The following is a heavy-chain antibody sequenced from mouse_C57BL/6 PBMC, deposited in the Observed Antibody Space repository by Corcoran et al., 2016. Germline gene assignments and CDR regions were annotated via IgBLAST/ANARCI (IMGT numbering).Heavy chain of an antibody. CDR1: GYTFTDYN. V-gene: IGHV1-22*01. CDR3: ARTDYDYDDEEYYFDY. J-gene: IGHJ2*01. Sequence: EVQLQQSGPELVKPGASVKMSCKASGYTFTDYNMHWVQQSHGKSLEWIGYINPNNGGTSYNQKFKGKATLTVNKSSSTAYMELRSLTSEDSAVYYCARTDYDYDDEEYYFDYGGQGTTLTVSS. CDR2: INPNNGGT. D-gene: IGHD2-4*01.